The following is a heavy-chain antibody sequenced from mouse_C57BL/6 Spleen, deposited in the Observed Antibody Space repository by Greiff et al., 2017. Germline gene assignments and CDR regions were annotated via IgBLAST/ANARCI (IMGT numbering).Heavy chain of an antibody. D-gene: IGHD1-1*01. Sequence: EVQVVESGEGLVKPGGSLKLSCAASGFTFSSYAMSWVRQTPEKRLEWVAYISSGGDYIYYADTVKGRFTISRDNARNTLYLQMSSLKSKDTAMYYCTREDGSSDYYAMDYWGQGTSVTVSS. CDR2: ISSGGDYI. CDR3: TREDGSSDYYAMDY. CDR1: GFTFSSYA. J-gene: IGHJ4*01. V-gene: IGHV5-9-1*02.